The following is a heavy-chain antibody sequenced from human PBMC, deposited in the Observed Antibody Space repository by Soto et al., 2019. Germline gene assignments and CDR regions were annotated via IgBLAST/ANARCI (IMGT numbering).Heavy chain of an antibody. CDR1: GGTFSSYA. Sequence: QVQLVQSGAEVKKPGSSVKVSCKASGGTFSSYAISWVRQAPGQGLEWMGGIIPIFGTANYAQKFQGRVTITADKSTSTRYMELGNRGAGDTAVSSCAHHRGIGVAGTITYYYGMEGWGQGTTVTVSS. CDR3: AHHRGIGVAGTITYYYGMEG. D-gene: IGHD6-19*01. CDR2: IIPIFGTA. V-gene: IGHV1-69*06. J-gene: IGHJ6*02.